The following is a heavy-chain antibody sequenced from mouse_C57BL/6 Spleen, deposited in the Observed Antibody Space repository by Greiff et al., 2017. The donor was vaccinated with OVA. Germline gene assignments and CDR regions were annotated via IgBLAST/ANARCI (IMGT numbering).Heavy chain of an antibody. V-gene: IGHV1-80*01. Sequence: QVQLQQSGAELVKPGASVKISCKASGYAFSSYWMNWVQQRPGKGLEWIGQIYPGDGDTNYNGKFKGKATLTADKSSSTAYMQLSSLTSEDSAVYFCARGATVAPWYVDVWGTGTTVTVSS. J-gene: IGHJ1*03. CDR1: GYAFSSYW. CDR2: IYPGDGDT. CDR3: ARGATVAPWYVDV. D-gene: IGHD1-1*01.